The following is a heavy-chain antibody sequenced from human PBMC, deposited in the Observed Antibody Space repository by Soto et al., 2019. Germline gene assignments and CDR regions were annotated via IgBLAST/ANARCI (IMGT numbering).Heavy chain of an antibody. CDR3: LRGYTPFEGYFDP. J-gene: IGHJ5*02. V-gene: IGHV3-74*01. CDR1: GFTFSSYW. Sequence: GGSLRLSCAASGFTFSSYWMHWVRQAPGKGLVWVSCINNDGTTTKYADSVKGRFTISRDNAKNTLYLQMDSLGAEDTSLYYCLRGYTPFEGYFDPWGQGTLVTVSS. CDR2: INNDGTTT. D-gene: IGHD1-1*01.